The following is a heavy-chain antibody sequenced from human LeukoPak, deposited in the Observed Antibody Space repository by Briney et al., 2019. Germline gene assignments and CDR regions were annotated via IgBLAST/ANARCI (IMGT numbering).Heavy chain of an antibody. V-gene: IGHV1-3*03. CDR3: ARGPYSGYKGYYIDY. CDR1: GYTFTLYA. D-gene: IGHD5-12*01. J-gene: IGHJ4*02. CDR2: INAANGNT. Sequence: GASVKVSCKASGYTFTLYAIHWVRQAPGQRLEWMGWINAANGNTRYSQEFQGRVTITRDTSASTDYMELSSLRSEDMAVYYCARGPYSGYKGYYIDYWGQGTLVTVSS.